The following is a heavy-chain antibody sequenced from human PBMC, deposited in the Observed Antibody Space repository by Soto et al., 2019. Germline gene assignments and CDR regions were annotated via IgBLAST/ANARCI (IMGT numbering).Heavy chain of an antibody. CDR3: ARGSRVYGGYGYSDY. D-gene: IGHD5-12*01. Sequence: PSETLSLTCTVSGGSISSYYWSWIRQPPGKGLEWIGYIYYSGSTNYNPSLKSRVTISVDTSKNQFSLKLSSVTAADTAVYYCARGSRVYGGYGYSDYWGQGTLVTVSS. J-gene: IGHJ4*02. CDR1: GGSISSYY. CDR2: IYYSGST. V-gene: IGHV4-59*01.